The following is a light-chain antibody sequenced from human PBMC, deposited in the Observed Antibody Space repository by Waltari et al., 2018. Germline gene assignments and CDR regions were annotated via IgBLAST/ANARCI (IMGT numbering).Light chain of an antibody. J-gene: IGLJ1*01. V-gene: IGLV2-14*03. Sequence: QSALTQPASVSGSPGQSITIPCTGTSSDVGGYNYVPWYQQHPGKAPKLMIYDVSNRPSGASNRFSGSKSGNTASLTISGLQAEDEADYYCSSYTSSSTLDVFGTGTKVTVL. CDR1: SSDVGGYNY. CDR2: DVS. CDR3: SSYTSSSTLDV.